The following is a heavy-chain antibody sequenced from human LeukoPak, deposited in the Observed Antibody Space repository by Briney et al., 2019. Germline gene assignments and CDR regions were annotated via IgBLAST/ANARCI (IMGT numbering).Heavy chain of an antibody. CDR1: GFTFYNYA. CDR3: AKDWASGNYFDY. CDR2: IGSGGTST. Sequence: GGSLRLSCAASGFTFYNYAMSWVRQAPGKGLEWVSAIGSGGTSTYYADSVKGRFTISRDNSKNTVYLQMNSLRAEDTAVYYCAKDWASGNYFDYWGQGTLVTVSS. J-gene: IGHJ4*02. V-gene: IGHV3-23*01. D-gene: IGHD1-14*01.